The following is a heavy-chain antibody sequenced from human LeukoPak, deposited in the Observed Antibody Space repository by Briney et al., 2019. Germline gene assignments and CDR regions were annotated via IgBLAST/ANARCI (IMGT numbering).Heavy chain of an antibody. CDR2: ISGSGGST. J-gene: IGHJ4*02. CDR3: AKDLVVGITMVRGVTEDDY. V-gene: IGHV3-23*01. D-gene: IGHD3-10*01. CDR1: GFTFSSYA. Sequence: PGGSLRLSCAASGFTFSSYAMSWVRQAPGKGLEWVSAISGSGGSTYYADSVKGRFTISRDNSKNTLYLQMNSLRAEDTAVYYCAKDLVVGITMVRGVTEDDYWGQGTLVTVSS.